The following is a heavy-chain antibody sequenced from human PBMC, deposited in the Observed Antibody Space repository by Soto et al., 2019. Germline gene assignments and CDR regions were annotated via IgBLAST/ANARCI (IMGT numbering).Heavy chain of an antibody. D-gene: IGHD3-3*01. J-gene: IGHJ6*03. Sequence: SETLSLTCTVSGGSISSYYWSWIRQPPGKGLEWIGYIYYSGSTNYNPSLKSRVTISVDTSKNQFSLKLSSVTAADTAVYYCARSNPGSSHFWSGYYPPYYYYYMDVWGKGTTVTVSS. CDR1: GGSISSYY. CDR2: IYYSGST. V-gene: IGHV4-59*08. CDR3: ARSNPGSSHFWSGYYPPYYYYYMDV.